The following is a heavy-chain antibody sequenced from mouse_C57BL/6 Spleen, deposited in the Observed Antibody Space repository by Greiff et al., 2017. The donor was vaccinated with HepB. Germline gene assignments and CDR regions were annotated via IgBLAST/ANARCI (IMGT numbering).Heavy chain of an antibody. CDR1: GFTFSDYG. Sequence: EVQLMESGGGLVKPGGSLKLSCAASGFTFSDYGMHWVRQAPEKGLEWVAYISSGSSTIYYADTVKGRFTISRDNAKNTLFLQMTSLRSEDTAMYYCAREGYYYGSSYWYFDVWGTGTTVTVSS. CDR2: ISSGSSTI. V-gene: IGHV5-17*01. D-gene: IGHD1-1*01. J-gene: IGHJ1*03. CDR3: AREGYYYGSSYWYFDV.